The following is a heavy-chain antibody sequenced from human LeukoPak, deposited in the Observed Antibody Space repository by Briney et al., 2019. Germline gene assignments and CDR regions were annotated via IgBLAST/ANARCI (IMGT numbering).Heavy chain of an antibody. CDR1: GFTFSSYS. CDR2: ISSNSSTI. Sequence: GGSLRLSCAASGFTFSSYSMNWVRQAPGKGLEWVSYISSNSSTISYADSVKDRFTISRDNAKNSLYLQMNSLRAEDTAVYYCARDTGDNWNPWDQGTLVTVSS. D-gene: IGHD1-20*01. CDR3: ARDTGDNWNP. V-gene: IGHV3-48*04. J-gene: IGHJ5*02.